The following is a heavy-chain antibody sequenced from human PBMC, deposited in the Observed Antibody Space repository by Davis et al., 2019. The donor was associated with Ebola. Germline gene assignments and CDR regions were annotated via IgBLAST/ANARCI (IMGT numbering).Heavy chain of an antibody. CDR1: GFSLSTSGMC. J-gene: IGHJ6*02. CDR3: ARIRVGANFDYYGMDV. V-gene: IGHV2-70*11. D-gene: IGHD1-26*01. Sequence: SGPTLVKPTQTLTLTCTFSGFSLSTSGMCVSWIRQPPGKALEWLARIDWDDDKYYSTSLKTRLTISKDTSKNQVVLTMTNMDPVDTATYYCARIRVGANFDYYGMDVWGQGTTVTVSS. CDR2: IDWDDDK.